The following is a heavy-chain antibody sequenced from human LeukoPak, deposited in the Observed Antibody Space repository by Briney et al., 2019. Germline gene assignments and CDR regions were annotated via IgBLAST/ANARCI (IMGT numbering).Heavy chain of an antibody. CDR3: ATHCSSTSCYMY. V-gene: IGHV3-33*01. CDR2: IWYDGSNK. J-gene: IGHJ4*02. CDR1: GFTFNNYG. Sequence: PGGSLRLSCAASGFTFNNYGMHWVRQAPGKGLEWVAVIWYDGSNKYYADSVKGRFTISRDNPKNTPYLQMNSLRAEDTAVYYCATHCSSTSCYMYWGQGTLVTVSS. D-gene: IGHD2-2*02.